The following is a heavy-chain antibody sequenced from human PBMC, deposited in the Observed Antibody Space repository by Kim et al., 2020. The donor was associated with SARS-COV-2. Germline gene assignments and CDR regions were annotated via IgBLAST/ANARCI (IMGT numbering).Heavy chain of an antibody. D-gene: IGHD6-19*01. V-gene: IGHV3-48*02. CDR1: GFTFSSYS. CDR2: ISSSSSTI. J-gene: IGHJ4*02. CDR3: ARDRIAVAGTGLAWGFDY. Sequence: GGSLRLSCAASGFTFSSYSMNWVRQAPGKGLEWVSYISSSSSTIYYADSVKGRFTISRDNAKNSLYLQMNSLRDEDTAVYYCARDRIAVAGTGLAWGFDYWGQGTLVTVSS.